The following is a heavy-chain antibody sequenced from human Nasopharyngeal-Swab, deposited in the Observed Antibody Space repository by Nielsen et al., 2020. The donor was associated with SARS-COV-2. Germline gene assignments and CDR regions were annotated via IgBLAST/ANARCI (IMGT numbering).Heavy chain of an antibody. CDR2: IKSKADGGTT. CDR3: TTLRD. Sequence: GESLKISCAASGFTFGSFAMNWVRQAPGKGLEWVGRIKSKADGGTTDYSAPVRGRFTISRDDSKNTLYLQMNSLKTDDTAVYYCTTLRDWGQGTLVTVSS. D-gene: IGHD4-17*01. CDR1: GFTFGSFA. J-gene: IGHJ4*02. V-gene: IGHV3-15*01.